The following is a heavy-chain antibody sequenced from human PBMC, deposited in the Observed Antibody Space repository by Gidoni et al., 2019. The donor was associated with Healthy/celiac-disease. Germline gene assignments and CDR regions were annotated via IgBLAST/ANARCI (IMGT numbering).Heavy chain of an antibody. J-gene: IGHJ3*02. CDR2: IYSGGST. V-gene: IGHV3-53*01. CDR1: GFTVSSNY. CDR3: AKGGYYSRDAFDI. D-gene: IGHD3-22*01. Sequence: EVQLVESGGGLIQPGGSLSLSCAASGFTVSSNYMSWVRQAPGKGLEWVSVIYSGGSTYYADSVKGRFTISRDNSKNTLYLQMNSLRAEDTAVYYCAKGGYYSRDAFDIWGQGTMVTVSS.